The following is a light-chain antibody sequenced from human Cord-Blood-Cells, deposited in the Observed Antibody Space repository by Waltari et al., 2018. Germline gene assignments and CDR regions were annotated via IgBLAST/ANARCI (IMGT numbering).Light chain of an antibody. CDR3: CSYAGSSTFVV. V-gene: IGLV2-23*03. CDR1: SSDVGSYNL. CDR2: EGS. Sequence: QSALTQPASVSGSPGQSITISCTGTSSDVGSYNLVSWDQQHPGKAPKLMIYEGSKRPSGVSNRFSGSKSGNTASLTISGLQAEDEADYYGCSYAGSSTFVVFGGGTKLTVL. J-gene: IGLJ2*01.